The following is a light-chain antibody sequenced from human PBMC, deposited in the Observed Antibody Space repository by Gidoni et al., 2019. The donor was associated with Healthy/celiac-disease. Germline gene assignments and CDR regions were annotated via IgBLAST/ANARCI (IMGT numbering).Light chain of an antibody. CDR1: QSVLYSSNNQNY. Sequence: DIVVTQSPYSLAASLGERATINCKSSQSVLYSSNNQNYLAWYQQKPGQPPKLLIYWATTREYGVPDRFSGSGSGTDFTLTISSLQAEDVAVYYCQQYYSTPLTFGGGTKVEIK. J-gene: IGKJ4*01. CDR2: WAT. CDR3: QQYYSTPLT. V-gene: IGKV4-1*01.